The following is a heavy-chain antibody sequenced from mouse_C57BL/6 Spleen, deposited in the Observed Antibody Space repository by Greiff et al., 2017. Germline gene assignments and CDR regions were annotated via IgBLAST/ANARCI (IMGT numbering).Heavy chain of an antibody. Sequence: EVQVVESGGGLVQPGGSLSLSCAASGFTFTDYYMSWVRQPPGKALEWLGFIRNKANGDTTEYSAPVKGRFTISRDTSQSILYLQMNALRAEDSATYICALGANRYYFDYWGQGTTLTVSS. D-gene: IGHD4-1*01. J-gene: IGHJ2*01. CDR3: ALGANRYYFDY. V-gene: IGHV7-3*01. CDR1: GFTFTDYY. CDR2: IRNKANGDTT.